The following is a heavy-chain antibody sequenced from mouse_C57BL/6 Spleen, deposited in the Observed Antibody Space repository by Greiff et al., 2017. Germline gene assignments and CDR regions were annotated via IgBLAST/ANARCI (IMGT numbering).Heavy chain of an antibody. CDR3: AKGAYDYDGGAYYYAMDY. D-gene: IGHD2-4*01. V-gene: IGHV2-4*01. Sequence: QVQLKQSGPGLVQPSQSLSITCTVSGFSLTSYGVHWVRQPPGKGLEWLGVIWSGGSTDYNAAFISRLSISKDNSKSQVFFKMNSLQADDTAIYYCAKGAYDYDGGAYYYAMDYWGQGTSVTVSS. CDR2: IWSGGST. CDR1: GFSLTSYG. J-gene: IGHJ4*01.